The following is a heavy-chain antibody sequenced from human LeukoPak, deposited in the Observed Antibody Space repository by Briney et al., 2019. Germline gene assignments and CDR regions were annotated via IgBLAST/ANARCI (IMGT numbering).Heavy chain of an antibody. CDR3: ARDVSGYYSFDY. J-gene: IGHJ4*02. CDR2: IIYDGSDK. CDR1: GFTFSNYA. Sequence: GRSLRLSCAASGFTFSNYAMHWVRQAPGKGLEWVAVIIYDGSDKNYADSVKGRFTISRDNSKNTLYVQMNSLRAEDTAVYYCARDVSGYYSFDYWGQGTLVTVSS. V-gene: IGHV3-30-3*01. D-gene: IGHD3-22*01.